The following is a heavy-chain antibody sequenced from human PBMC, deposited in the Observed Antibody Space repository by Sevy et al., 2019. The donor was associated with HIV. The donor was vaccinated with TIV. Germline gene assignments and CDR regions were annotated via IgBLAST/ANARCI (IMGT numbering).Heavy chain of an antibody. D-gene: IGHD5-18*01. V-gene: IGHV3-53*01. Sequence: GGSLRLSCAAPGFTVSSNYMSWVRQAPGKGLEWVSVIYSGGSTYYADSVKGRFTISRDNSKNTLYLQMNSLRAEDTAVYYCARLQNSYGYSFYIDYWGQGTLVTVSS. CDR1: GFTVSSNY. CDR3: ARLQNSYGYSFYIDY. CDR2: IYSGGST. J-gene: IGHJ4*02.